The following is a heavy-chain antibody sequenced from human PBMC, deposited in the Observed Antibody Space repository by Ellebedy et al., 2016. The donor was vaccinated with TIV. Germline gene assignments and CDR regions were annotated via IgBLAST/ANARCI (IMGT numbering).Heavy chain of an antibody. CDR1: GFTFSSYD. V-gene: IGHV3-13*01. D-gene: IGHD1-1*01. Sequence: GESLKISCAASGFTFSSYDMHWVRQVTGKGLEWVSGIGTVGDTHYPASVKGRFTISRENAKNSLYLQMNSLRAGDTAVYYCARGPRALPPSWNDVGWFDPWGQGTLVTVSS. J-gene: IGHJ5*02. CDR3: ARGPRALPPSWNDVGWFDP. CDR2: IGTVGDT.